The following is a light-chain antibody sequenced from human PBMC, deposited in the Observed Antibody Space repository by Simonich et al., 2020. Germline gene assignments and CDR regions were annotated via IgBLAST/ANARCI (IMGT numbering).Light chain of an antibody. CDR2: KVS. Sequence: DVVMTQSPLSLPVTLGQPASISCRSSQSLVHSDGNTYLNWFQQRPGQYPRSLISKVSTRDSGVPDRFSGSGSGTDFTLKISSVEAEDVGVYYCMQSIQLPITFGQGTRLEIK. J-gene: IGKJ5*01. V-gene: IGKV2-30*02. CDR3: MQSIQLPIT. CDR1: QSLVHSDGNTY.